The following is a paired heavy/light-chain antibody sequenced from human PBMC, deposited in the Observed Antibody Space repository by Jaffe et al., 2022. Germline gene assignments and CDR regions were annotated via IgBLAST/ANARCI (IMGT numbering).Light chain of an antibody. CDR1: RLADKY. V-gene: IGLV3-1*01. CDR3: QAWDTNTVL. Sequence: SSELTQSPSVSVSPGQTASITCSGDRLADKYLSWYHQRPGQSPILVIYQNYKRPSGIPARFSVSKSGNTATLTVRGTLTTDEGFYYCQAWDTNTVLFGGGTELTVL. J-gene: IGLJ2*01. CDR2: QNY.
Heavy chain of an antibody. D-gene: IGHD2-21*01. CDR3: VRDPSSLVIAINFDY. CDR1: GFTFSAYN. V-gene: IGHV3-48*04. Sequence: EVRLVESGGASIQPGGSLRLSCAASGFTFSAYNMNWVRQAPGKGLEWIAYINSDSDTIYYADSVKGRFTVSRDNAFNSVYLQMTGLRAEDTAIYYCVRDPSSLVIAINFDYWGQGALVTVSS. J-gene: IGHJ4*01. CDR2: INSDSDTI.